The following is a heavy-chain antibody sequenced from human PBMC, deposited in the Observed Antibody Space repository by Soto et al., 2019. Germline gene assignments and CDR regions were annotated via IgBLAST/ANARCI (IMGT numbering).Heavy chain of an antibody. CDR3: AKELVPRYCSSTSCYQGLDY. J-gene: IGHJ4*02. Sequence: GGSLRLSCAASGFTFSSYAMSWVRQAPGKGLEWVSAISGSGGSTYYADSVKGRFTISRDNSKNTLYLQMNSLRADDTAVYYCAKELVPRYCSSTSCYQGLDYWGQGTLVTVSS. D-gene: IGHD2-2*01. CDR1: GFTFSSYA. V-gene: IGHV3-23*01. CDR2: ISGSGGST.